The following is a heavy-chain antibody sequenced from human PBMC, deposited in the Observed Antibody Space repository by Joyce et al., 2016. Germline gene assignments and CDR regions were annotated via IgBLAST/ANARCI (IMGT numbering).Heavy chain of an antibody. Sequence: EVQLVESGGGLIQPGGSLRLSCAASGFTVSSSYMSWVRQTPGKGLEWVSVIYNNGDTYYADSVKCRFTISRDNSKNTLFLQMNSLRAEDTAVYYCTRDLYDVNWFDPWGQGTLVTVSS. CDR2: IYNNGDT. J-gene: IGHJ5*02. CDR3: TRDLYDVNWFDP. D-gene: IGHD3-3*01. CDR1: GFTVSSSY. V-gene: IGHV3-53*01.